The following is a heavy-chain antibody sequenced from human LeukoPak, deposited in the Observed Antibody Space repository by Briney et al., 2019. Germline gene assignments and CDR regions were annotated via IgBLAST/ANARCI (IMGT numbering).Heavy chain of an antibody. CDR3: ARAGETSRLGELSYYYYYYMDV. V-gene: IGHV1-2*02. D-gene: IGHD3-10*01. CDR1: GYTFSAYY. J-gene: IGHJ6*03. Sequence: GASVKVSCKASGYTFSAYYIHWVRQAPGQGLEWMGWINPKNSGTNCAQKFQGRVTMTRDTSISTVSMELSSLRSEDTAVYYCARAGETSRLGELSYYYYYYMDVWGKGTTVTVSS. CDR2: INPKNSGT.